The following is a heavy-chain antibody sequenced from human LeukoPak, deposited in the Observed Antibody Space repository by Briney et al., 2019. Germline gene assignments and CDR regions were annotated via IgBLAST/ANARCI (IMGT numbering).Heavy chain of an antibody. CDR1: GFTVSSNY. D-gene: IGHD5-12*01. V-gene: IGHV3-64D*06. CDR3: VRRYTGYDY. CDR2: ITANGGST. J-gene: IGHJ4*02. Sequence: GGSLRLSCAASGFTVSSNYMSWVRQAPGKGLECVSGITANGGSTYYADSVKGRFTISRDNSMNTLYLQMSSLRAEDTAVYYCVRRYTGYDYWGQGTLVTVSS.